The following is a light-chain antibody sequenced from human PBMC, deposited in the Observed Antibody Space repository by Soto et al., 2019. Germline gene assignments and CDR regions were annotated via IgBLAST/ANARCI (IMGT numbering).Light chain of an antibody. CDR2: LNSDGSH. CDR1: SGHSSNA. Sequence: QPELTQSPSASASLGASVKLTCTLSSGHSSNAIAWHQQQPEKGPRYLMKLNSDGSHSKGDGIPDRFSGSSSGAERYLTISSLQSADEADYYCQTWGTGIVVFGGGTKLTVL. CDR3: QTWGTGIVV. V-gene: IGLV4-69*01. J-gene: IGLJ2*01.